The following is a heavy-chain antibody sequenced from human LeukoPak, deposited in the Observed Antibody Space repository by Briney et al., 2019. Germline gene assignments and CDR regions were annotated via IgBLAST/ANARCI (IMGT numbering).Heavy chain of an antibody. D-gene: IGHD3-10*01. CDR1: GYTFTSYG. CDR2: NSAYNGNT. V-gene: IGHV1-18*01. Sequence: ASVKVSCKASGYTFTSYGISWVRQAPGQGLEWMGWNSAYNGNTNYAQKLQGRVTMTTDTSTSTAYMELRSLRSDDTAVYYCARLVGYGSGSYYSSRIRNYFDYWGQGTLVTVSS. CDR3: ARLVGYGSGSYYSSRIRNYFDY. J-gene: IGHJ4*02.